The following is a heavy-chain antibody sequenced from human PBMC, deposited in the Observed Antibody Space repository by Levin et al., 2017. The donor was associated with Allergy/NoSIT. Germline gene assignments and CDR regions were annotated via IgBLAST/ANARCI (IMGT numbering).Heavy chain of an antibody. Sequence: GGSLRLSCAASGFTFDDYAMHWVRQAPGKGLEWVSGISWNSGSIGYADSVKGRFTISRDNAKNSLYLQMNSLRAEDTALYYCAKEITFGGVILSWGQGTMVTVSS. CDR3: AKEITFGGVILS. J-gene: IGHJ3*01. CDR2: ISWNSGSI. V-gene: IGHV3-9*01. CDR1: GFTFDDYA. D-gene: IGHD3-16*01.